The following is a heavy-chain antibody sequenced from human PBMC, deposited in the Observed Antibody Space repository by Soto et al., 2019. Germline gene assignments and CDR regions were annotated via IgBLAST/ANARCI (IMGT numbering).Heavy chain of an antibody. J-gene: IGHJ4*02. D-gene: IGHD4-17*01. CDR3: ARGLATVTSPYYFDY. CDR1: GGSFSGYY. V-gene: IGHV4-34*01. Sequence: QVQLQQWGAGLLKPSETLSLTCAVYGGSFSGYYWSWIRQPPGKGLEWIGEINHSGSTNYNPSLKSRVTISVDTSKNQFSLKLSSVTAADTAVYYCARGLATVTSPYYFDYWGQGTLVTVSS. CDR2: INHSGST.